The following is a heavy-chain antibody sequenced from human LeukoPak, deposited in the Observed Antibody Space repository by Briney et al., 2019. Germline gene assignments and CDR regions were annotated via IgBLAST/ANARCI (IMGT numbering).Heavy chain of an antibody. Sequence: SETLSLTCTVSGGSISSSSYYWGWIRQPPGKGLEWIGSIYYSGSTYYNPSLKSRVTISVDTSKNQFSLKLSSVTAADTAVYYCATQPLGGYPICYFDYWGQGTLVTVSS. CDR2: IYYSGST. CDR3: ATQPLGGYPICYFDY. J-gene: IGHJ4*02. V-gene: IGHV4-39*01. CDR1: GGSISSSSYY. D-gene: IGHD5-12*01.